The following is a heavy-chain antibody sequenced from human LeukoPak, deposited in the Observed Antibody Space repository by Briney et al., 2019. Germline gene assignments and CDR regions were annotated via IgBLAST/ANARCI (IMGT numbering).Heavy chain of an antibody. D-gene: IGHD4-17*01. Sequence: GASVTVSCKASGGTFSSYAISWVRQAPGQGLEWMRGIIPIFGTANYAQKFQGRVTITADESTSTAYMELSSLRSEDTAVYYCARLPTVGFDYWGQGTLVTVSS. J-gene: IGHJ4*02. CDR2: IIPIFGTA. CDR3: ARLPTVGFDY. V-gene: IGHV1-69*01. CDR1: GGTFSSYA.